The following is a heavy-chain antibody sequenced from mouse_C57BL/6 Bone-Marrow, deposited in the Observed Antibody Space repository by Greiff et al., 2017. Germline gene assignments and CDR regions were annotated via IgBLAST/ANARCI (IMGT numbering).Heavy chain of an antibody. Sequence: EVKLQESGGGLVQPGGSMKLSCVASGFTFSNYWMNWVRQSPEKGLEWVAQIRLKSDNYATHYAESVKGRFTISRDDSKSSVYLQMNNLRAEDTGIYYCTAPYYGSSDYWGQGTTLTVSS. J-gene: IGHJ2*01. V-gene: IGHV6-3*01. CDR2: IRLKSDNYAT. CDR1: GFTFSNYW. D-gene: IGHD1-1*01. CDR3: TAPYYGSSDY.